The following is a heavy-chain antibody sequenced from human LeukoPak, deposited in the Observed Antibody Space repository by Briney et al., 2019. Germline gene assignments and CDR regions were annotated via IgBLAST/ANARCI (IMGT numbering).Heavy chain of an antibody. J-gene: IGHJ4*02. V-gene: IGHV3-11*06. Sequence: SSSSYTNYADSVKRRFTISRDNAKNSLYLQMNSLRAEDTAVYYCARDGYSSSWYWFDYWGQGTLVSVSS. D-gene: IGHD6-13*01. CDR2: SSSYT. CDR3: ARDGYSSSWYWFDY.